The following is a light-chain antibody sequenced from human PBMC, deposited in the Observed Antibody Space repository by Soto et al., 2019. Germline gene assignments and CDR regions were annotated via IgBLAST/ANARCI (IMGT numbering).Light chain of an antibody. CDR2: EVN. CDR3: FSYADTNNFV. CDR1: SNDIGVYDF. Sequence: QSALTQPPSASGSPGQSVTISCTGTSNDIGVYDFVSWYQQHPGKAPKLIIYEVNRRPEGAPYRFSGSKSGNTASLTVSGLQAEDEGDYYCFSYADTNNFVFGSGTKLTVL. V-gene: IGLV2-8*01. J-gene: IGLJ1*01.